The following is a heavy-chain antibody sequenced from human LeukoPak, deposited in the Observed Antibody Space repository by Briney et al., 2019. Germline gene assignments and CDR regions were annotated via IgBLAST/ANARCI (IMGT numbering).Heavy chain of an antibody. Sequence: GGSLRLSCAASGFTFSNAWMSWVRQAPGKGLEWVGRIKSKTDGGTTDYAAPVKGRFTISRDDSKNTLYLQMNSLKTEDTAVYYCTAEAYTFGGVIAPHYFDYWGQGTLVTVSS. CDR1: GFTFSNAW. J-gene: IGHJ4*02. V-gene: IGHV3-15*01. CDR2: IKSKTDGGTT. D-gene: IGHD3-16*02. CDR3: TAEAYTFGGVIAPHYFDY.